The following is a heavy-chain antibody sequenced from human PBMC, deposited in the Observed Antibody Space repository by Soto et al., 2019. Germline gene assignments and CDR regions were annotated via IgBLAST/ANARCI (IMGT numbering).Heavy chain of an antibody. CDR1: GFTVSSNY. J-gene: IGHJ3*02. D-gene: IGHD7-27*01. Sequence: GSLRLSCAASGFTVSSNYMSWVRQAPGKGLEWVSVIYSGGSTYYADSVKGRFTISRDNSKNTLYLQMNSLRAEDTAVYYCARLLEVAWGDAFDIWGQGTMVTVSS. V-gene: IGHV3-66*04. CDR3: ARLLEVAWGDAFDI. CDR2: IYSGGST.